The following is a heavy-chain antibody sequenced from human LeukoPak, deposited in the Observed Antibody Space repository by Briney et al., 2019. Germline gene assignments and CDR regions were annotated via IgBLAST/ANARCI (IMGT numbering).Heavy chain of an antibody. CDR2: IIPIFGTA. V-gene: IGHV1-69*13. CDR1: VGTFSSYA. CDR3: ASRRTSSSYYFDY. D-gene: IGHD2-2*01. J-gene: IGHJ4*02. Sequence: SVKVSCKASVGTFSSYAISWVRQAPAQGLEWVGGIIPIFGTANYAQKSQGRVTITADESTSTAYMELSSLRSEDTAVYYCASRRTSSSYYFDYWGQGTLVTVSS.